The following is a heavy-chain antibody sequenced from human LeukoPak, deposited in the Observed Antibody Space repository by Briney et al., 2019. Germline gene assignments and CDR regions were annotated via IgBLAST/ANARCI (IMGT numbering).Heavy chain of an antibody. D-gene: IGHD3-22*01. CDR1: GGSISSYY. J-gene: IGHJ4*02. Sequence: PSETLSLTCTVSGGSISSYYWSWIRQPPGKGLEWIGYIYYSGSTNYNPSLKSRVTISVDTSKNQFSLKLSSVTAADTAVYYCARVKYCYDSSGYSQNSDYWGQGTLVTVSS. CDR3: ARVKYCYDSSGYSQNSDY. V-gene: IGHV4-59*01. CDR2: IYYSGST.